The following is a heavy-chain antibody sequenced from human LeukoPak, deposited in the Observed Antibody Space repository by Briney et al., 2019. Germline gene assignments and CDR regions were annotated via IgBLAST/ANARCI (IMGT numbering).Heavy chain of an antibody. CDR3: ARDFKKDSSGWYLNY. D-gene: IGHD6-19*01. CDR2: INPNSGGT. J-gene: IGHJ4*02. Sequence: ASVTVSCKASGYTFTGYYMHWVRQAPGQGLEWMGWINPNSGGTNYAQKFQGRVTMTRDTSISTAYMELSRLRSDDTAVYYCARDFKKDSSGWYLNYWGQGTLVTVSS. CDR1: GYTFTGYY. V-gene: IGHV1-2*02.